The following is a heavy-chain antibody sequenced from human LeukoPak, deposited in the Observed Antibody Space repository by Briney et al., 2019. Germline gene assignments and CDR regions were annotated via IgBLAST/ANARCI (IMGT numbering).Heavy chain of an antibody. V-gene: IGHV1-46*01. CDR3: ARGSGPLWFGESLYYFDY. CDR2: INPSGGST. D-gene: IGHD3-10*01. Sequence: ASVKVSCKASGYTFTSYYMHWVRQAPGQGLEWMGIINPSGGSTSYAQKFQGRVTMTRDTSTSTVYMELSSLRSEDTAVYYCARGSGPLWFGESLYYFDYWGQGTLVTVSS. CDR1: GYTFTSYY. J-gene: IGHJ4*02.